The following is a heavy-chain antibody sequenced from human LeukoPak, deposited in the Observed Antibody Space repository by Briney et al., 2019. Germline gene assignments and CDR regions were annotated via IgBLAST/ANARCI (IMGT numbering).Heavy chain of an antibody. Sequence: SVKASCKASGYTFTSYYMHWVRQAPGQGLEWMGVSNPSGVGTNYAQKFQGRVTMTRDTSTTTVYMELSSLRSEDTAVYYCAREESGGYFDYWGQGTLVTASS. D-gene: IGHD2-8*02. J-gene: IGHJ4*02. CDR1: GYTFTSYY. CDR3: AREESGGYFDY. V-gene: IGHV1-46*01. CDR2: SNPSGVGT.